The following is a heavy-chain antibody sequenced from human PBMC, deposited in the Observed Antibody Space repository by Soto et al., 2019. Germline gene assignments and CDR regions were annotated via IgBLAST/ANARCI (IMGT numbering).Heavy chain of an antibody. J-gene: IGHJ3*02. CDR2: IKQDGSEK. CDR1: GFTFSSYW. CDR3: ARDLPYVDAFDI. D-gene: IGHD3-16*01. V-gene: IGHV3-7*05. Sequence: EVQLVESGGGLVQPGGSLRLSCAASGFTFSSYWMSWVRQAPGKGLEGVANIKQDGSEKYYVDSVKGRFTISRDNAKNSLYLQMNSLRAEDPAVYYCARDLPYVDAFDIWGQGTMVTVSS.